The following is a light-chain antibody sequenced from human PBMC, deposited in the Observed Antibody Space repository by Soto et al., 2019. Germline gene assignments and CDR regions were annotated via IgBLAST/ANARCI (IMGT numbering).Light chain of an antibody. V-gene: IGLV4-60*02. CDR1: SGHSSYI. J-gene: IGLJ7*01. CDR3: ETWDSNTHTV. CDR2: LEGSGSY. Sequence: QLVLTQSSSASASLGSSVKLTCTLSSGHSSYIIAWHQQQPGKAPRYLMKLEGSGSYNKGSGVPDRFSGSSSGADRYLTIASLQCEDGADYYCETWDSNTHTVFGGGTQLTVL.